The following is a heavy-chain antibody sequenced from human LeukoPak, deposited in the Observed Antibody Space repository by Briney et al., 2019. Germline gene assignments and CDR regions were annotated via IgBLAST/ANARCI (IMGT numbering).Heavy chain of an antibody. CDR1: GFTFSSYS. CDR3: ARGSGYYTFDFDF. J-gene: IGHJ4*02. V-gene: IGHV3-21*01. Sequence: GGSLRLSCAASGFTFSSYSMNWVRQAPGKGLEWVSSISSSSSYIYYADSVKGRFTISRDNAKNSLYLQMISLRAEDTAIYYCARGSGYYTFDFDFWGQGTLVTVSS. D-gene: IGHD3-3*01. CDR2: ISSSSSYI.